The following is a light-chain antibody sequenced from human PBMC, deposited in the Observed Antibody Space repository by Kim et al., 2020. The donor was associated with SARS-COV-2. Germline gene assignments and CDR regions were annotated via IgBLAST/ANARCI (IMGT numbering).Light chain of an antibody. V-gene: IGKV1D-16*01. CDR3: QQYYSYPRT. Sequence: DIQMTQSPSIVSASVGDTVTITCRASQGISSWLAWYQQKPEKAPKPLIYDASSLQSGVPSRFSGSGTGTEFTLTINSLQPDDFATYYYQQYYSYPRTFGQGTKVDIK. J-gene: IGKJ1*01. CDR1: QGISSW. CDR2: DAS.